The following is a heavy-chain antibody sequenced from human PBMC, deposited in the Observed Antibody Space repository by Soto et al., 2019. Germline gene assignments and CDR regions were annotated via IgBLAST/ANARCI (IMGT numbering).Heavy chain of an antibody. Sequence: GGSLRLSCAASGFTFSSYAMHWVRQAPGKGLEWVAVISYDGSNKYYADSVKGRFTISRDNSKNTLYLQMNSLRAEDTAVYYCARSERITIFGVVYWGQGTLVTVSS. V-gene: IGHV3-30*04. D-gene: IGHD3-3*01. CDR3: ARSERITIFGVVY. CDR2: ISYDGSNK. CDR1: GFTFSSYA. J-gene: IGHJ4*02.